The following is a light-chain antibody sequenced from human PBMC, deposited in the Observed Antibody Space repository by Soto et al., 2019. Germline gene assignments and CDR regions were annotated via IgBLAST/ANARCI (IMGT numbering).Light chain of an antibody. V-gene: IGKV1-39*01. J-gene: IGKJ4*01. CDR2: AAS. Sequence: DIQMTQSPSSLSASVGDRVTITCRASQSISSYLNWYQQKPGKAPKLLIYAASSLQSGVPSRFSGSGSGTDFTLTISSLQPEDFATYYCQQSYSTPEALTFGGGTKVEIK. CDR3: QQSYSTPEALT. CDR1: QSISSY.